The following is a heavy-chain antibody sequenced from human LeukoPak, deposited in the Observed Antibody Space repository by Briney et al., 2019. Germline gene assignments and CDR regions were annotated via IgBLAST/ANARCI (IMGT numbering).Heavy chain of an antibody. CDR2: ISAYNGNT. J-gene: IGHJ3*02. CDR3: ARALSYGAFDI. Sequence: ASVKVSCKASGYTFTGYYMHWVRQAPGQGLEWMGWISAYNGNTNYAQKLQGRVTMTTDTSTSTAYMELRSLRSDDTAVYYCARALSYGAFDIWGQGTMVTVSS. V-gene: IGHV1-18*04. CDR1: GYTFTGYY. D-gene: IGHD1-26*01.